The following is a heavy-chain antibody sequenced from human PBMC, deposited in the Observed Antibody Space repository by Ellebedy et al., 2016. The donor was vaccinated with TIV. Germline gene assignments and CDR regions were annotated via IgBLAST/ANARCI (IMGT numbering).Heavy chain of an antibody. CDR1: GLSFGRSA. D-gene: IGHD5-12*01. Sequence: ASVKVSCKASGLSFGRSAVQWVRQPRGQRLEWIGWTVGSSGDTNYAHNFQDRATITRDTSTYTIYLELRGLRSGDTAMYYCVPTSLSGYDHWGQGTLVTVSS. V-gene: IGHV1-58*01. CDR3: VPTSLSGYDH. J-gene: IGHJ5*02. CDR2: TVGSSGDT.